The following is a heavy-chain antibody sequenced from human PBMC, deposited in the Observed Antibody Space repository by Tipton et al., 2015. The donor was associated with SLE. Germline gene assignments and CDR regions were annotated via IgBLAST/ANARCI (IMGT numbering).Heavy chain of an antibody. CDR2: IFYTGST. CDR3: AREASYCGGDCSPSWFVP. D-gene: IGHD2-21*01. Sequence: TLSLTCTVSGGSITSSSYFWGWIRQPPGKGLEWIGTIFYTGSTYYNPSLRSRVTMSADTSKNQFSLRLTSVTAADTAVYYCAREASYCGGDCSPSWFVPWGQGTLVTVSS. V-gene: IGHV4-39*07. J-gene: IGHJ5*01. CDR1: GGSITSSSYF.